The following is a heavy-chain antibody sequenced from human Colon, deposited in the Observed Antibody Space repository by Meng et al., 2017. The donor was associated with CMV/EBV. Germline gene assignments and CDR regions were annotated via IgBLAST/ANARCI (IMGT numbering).Heavy chain of an antibody. CDR2: INPSGGST. D-gene: IGHD2-2*01. CDR1: GYTFTSYY. Sequence: ASVKVSCKASGYTFTSYYMHWVRQAPGQGLEWMGIINPSGGSTSYAQKFQGRVTRTRDTSTSTVYMELSSLRSEDTAVYYCARVGVVVPAARRDYYGMDVWGQGTTVTVSS. CDR3: ARVGVVVPAARRDYYGMDV. V-gene: IGHV1-46*01. J-gene: IGHJ6*02.